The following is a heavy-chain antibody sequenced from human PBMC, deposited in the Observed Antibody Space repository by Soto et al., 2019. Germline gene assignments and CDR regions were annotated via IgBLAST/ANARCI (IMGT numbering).Heavy chain of an antibody. V-gene: IGHV3-9*01. CDR1: GFTFDDYA. CDR3: ATLSDILTGPMDV. D-gene: IGHD3-9*01. J-gene: IGHJ6*02. Sequence: PGGSLRLSCAASGFTFDDYAMHWVLQAPGKGLEWVSGISWNGGSIGYADSVKGRFTISRDNAKNSLYLQMNSLRAEDTALYYCATLSDILTGPMDVWGQGTTVTVSS. CDR2: ISWNGGSI.